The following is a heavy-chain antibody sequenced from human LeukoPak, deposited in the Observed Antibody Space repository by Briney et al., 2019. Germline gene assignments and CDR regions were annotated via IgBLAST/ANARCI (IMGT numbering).Heavy chain of an antibody. CDR3: ASGARRWELD. Sequence: ASVKVSRKGSGYTVTSNNINWERQGTGQGLEWMGWMNHKRGNTRYAQTFQRRVTMTRNTSIRTAYMALSRLRSEHTAVYYCASGARRWELDWGQGTLVTVSS. J-gene: IGHJ4*02. CDR2: MNHKRGNT. CDR1: GYTVTSNN. V-gene: IGHV1-8*01. D-gene: IGHD1-26*01.